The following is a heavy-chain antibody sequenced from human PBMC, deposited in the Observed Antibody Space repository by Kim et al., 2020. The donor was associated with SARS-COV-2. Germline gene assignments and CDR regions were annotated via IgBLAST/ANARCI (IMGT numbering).Heavy chain of an antibody. V-gene: IGHV4-4*07. J-gene: IGHJ6*02. CDR2: SGNT. CDR3: ARTGTMDV. Sequence: SGNTNYSPSLQSRVTMSLDTSNNQFSLKLSPVTAADTAVYYCARTGTMDVWGQGTTVTVSS.